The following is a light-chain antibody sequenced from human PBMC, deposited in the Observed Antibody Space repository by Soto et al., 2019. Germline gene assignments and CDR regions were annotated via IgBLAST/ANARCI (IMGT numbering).Light chain of an antibody. Sequence: EIVLTQSPGTLSLSPGERATLSCRASQSVSRTYLAWYQQKPGQAPGLLIYDVSSRATGIPDRFSGSGSGTDFALTISRLEPGDFAVYYCQQYGTSPYTFGQGTKLEIK. J-gene: IGKJ2*01. V-gene: IGKV3-20*01. CDR3: QQYGTSPYT. CDR2: DVS. CDR1: QSVSRTY.